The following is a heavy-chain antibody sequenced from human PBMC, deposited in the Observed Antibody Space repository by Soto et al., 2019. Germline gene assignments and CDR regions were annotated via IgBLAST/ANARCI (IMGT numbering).Heavy chain of an antibody. Sequence: SETLSLTCTVSGGSISSGDYYWSWIRQPPGKGLEWIGYIYYSGSTYYNPSLKSRVTISVDTSKNQFSLKLSSVTAADTAVYYCASQPTHYYDSSGYFPYYWGQGTLVTSPQ. D-gene: IGHD3-22*01. CDR3: ASQPTHYYDSSGYFPYY. J-gene: IGHJ4*02. CDR1: GGSISSGDYY. CDR2: IYYSGST. V-gene: IGHV4-30-4*01.